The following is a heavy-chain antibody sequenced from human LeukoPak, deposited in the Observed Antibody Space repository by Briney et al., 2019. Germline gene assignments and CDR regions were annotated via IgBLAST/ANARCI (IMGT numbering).Heavy chain of an antibody. Sequence: ASVKVSCKASGYTFTGYYMHWVRQAPGQGLEWMGWINPNSGGTNYAQKFQGRVTMTRDTSISTAYMELSRLRSDDTAVYYCARSQSSSLKNWFDPWGQGTLVTVSS. D-gene: IGHD6-13*01. CDR2: INPNSGGT. CDR1: GYTFTGYY. J-gene: IGHJ5*02. CDR3: ARSQSSSLKNWFDP. V-gene: IGHV1-2*02.